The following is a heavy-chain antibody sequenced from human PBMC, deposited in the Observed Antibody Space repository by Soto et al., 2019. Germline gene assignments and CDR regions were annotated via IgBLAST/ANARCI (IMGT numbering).Heavy chain of an antibody. V-gene: IGHV3-33*01. CDR2: VWYDGSNK. CDR3: ARDGGDGYNCFDF. Sequence: GGSLRLSCAASGFTFSSYGMPWVRQAPGKGLEWVAVVWYDGSNKYYADSVKGRFTISIDNSKNTLYLQMNSLRAEDTAVYYCARDGGDGYNCFDFWGQGTLVTVSS. J-gene: IGHJ4*02. CDR1: GFTFSSYG. D-gene: IGHD1-1*01.